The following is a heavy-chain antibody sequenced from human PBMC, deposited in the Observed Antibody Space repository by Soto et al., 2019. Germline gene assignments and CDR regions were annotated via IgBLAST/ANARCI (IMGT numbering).Heavy chain of an antibody. CDR1: GFSYSTYD. V-gene: IGHV3-23*01. Sequence: DVQLLESGGGLVQPGGSLRLSCAASGFSYSTYDMSWVRQAPGKGLEWVSVMSGSGSGTYYADSVKGRFTISRDNSKNTLYLQMNSLRAEDTAVYYCVRQAKLTTVTANVGYYYGLDVWGQVTTVTVSS. J-gene: IGHJ6*02. CDR3: VRQAKLTTVTANVGYYYGLDV. CDR2: MSGSGSGT. D-gene: IGHD4-4*01.